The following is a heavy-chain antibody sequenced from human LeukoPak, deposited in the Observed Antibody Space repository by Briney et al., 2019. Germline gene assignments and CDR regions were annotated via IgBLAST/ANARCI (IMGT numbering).Heavy chain of an antibody. Sequence: SEALSLTCTVSGGSISGYYWGWMRPPPGKGLEWCGFIYYSGSANYNPSLKSRVTISVDTSTNQFSLKLSSVTAADTAVYYCARDRDSSGRFDYWGQGTLVTVSS. J-gene: IGHJ4*02. CDR1: GGSISGYY. CDR2: IYYSGSA. D-gene: IGHD6-19*01. CDR3: ARDRDSSGRFDY. V-gene: IGHV4-59*01.